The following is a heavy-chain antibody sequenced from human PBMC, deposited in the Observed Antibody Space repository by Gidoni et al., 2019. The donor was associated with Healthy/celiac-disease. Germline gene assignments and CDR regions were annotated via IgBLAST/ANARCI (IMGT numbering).Heavy chain of an antibody. V-gene: IGHV3-21*01. D-gene: IGHD3-3*01. Sequence: EVQLVESGGGLVKPGGSLRLSCAASGFTFSSYSMNWVRQAPGKGLEWVSSISSSSSYIYYADSVKGRFTISRDNAKNSLYLQMNSLRAEDTAVYYCARMVGYGVVILPAGWFDPWGQGTLVTVSS. CDR3: ARMVGYGVVILPAGWFDP. J-gene: IGHJ5*02. CDR1: GFTFSSYS. CDR2: ISSSSSYI.